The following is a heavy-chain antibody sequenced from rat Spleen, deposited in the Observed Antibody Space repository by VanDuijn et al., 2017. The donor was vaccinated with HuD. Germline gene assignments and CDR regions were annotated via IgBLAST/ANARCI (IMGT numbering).Heavy chain of an antibody. CDR3: ARQNLPYYFDY. V-gene: IGHV5-29*01. CDR1: GFTFTNYY. CDR2: ISYDGTNT. J-gene: IGHJ2*01. Sequence: EVQLVESGGDFVQPGRSLKLSCAASGFTFTNYYMAWVRQAPTRGLEWVATISYDGTNTYYRDSVKGRFTISRDNAKSTLYLQMDSLRSEDTATYYCARQNLPYYFDYWGQGVMLTVSS.